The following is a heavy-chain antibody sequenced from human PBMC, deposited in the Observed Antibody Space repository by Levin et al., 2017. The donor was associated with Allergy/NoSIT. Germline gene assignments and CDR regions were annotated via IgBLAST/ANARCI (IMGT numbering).Heavy chain of an antibody. CDR1: GASLSGFS. CDR3: ARGPYDSSKQVGAEFDY. D-gene: IGHD3-22*01. Sequence: SETLSLTCAVSGASLSGFSWSWIRQPPGKALEWIGYIYYSGSTHYNSSLESRVTISVDRSKGQFTLNLRSLTAADTAVYYCARGPYDSSKQVGAEFDYWGQGTPVTVSS. CDR2: IYYSGST. J-gene: IGHJ4*02. V-gene: IGHV4-30-2*01.